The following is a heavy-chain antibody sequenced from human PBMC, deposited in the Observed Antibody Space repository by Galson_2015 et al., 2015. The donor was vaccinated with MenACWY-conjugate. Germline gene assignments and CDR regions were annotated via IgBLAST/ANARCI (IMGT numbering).Heavy chain of an antibody. CDR3: ARFRESRYYDILHYYYYGMDV. Sequence: LRLSCAASGFTFSSYAMSWIRQHPGKGLEWIGYIYYSGSTYYNPSLKSRVTISVDTSKNQLSLKLSSVTAADTAVYYCARFRESRYYDILHYYYYGMDVWGQGTTVTVSS. CDR2: IYYSGST. V-gene: IGHV4-31*02. CDR1: GFTFSSYA. J-gene: IGHJ6*02. D-gene: IGHD3-9*01.